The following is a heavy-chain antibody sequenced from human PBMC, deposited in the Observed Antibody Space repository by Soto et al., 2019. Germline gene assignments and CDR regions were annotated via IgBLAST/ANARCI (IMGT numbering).Heavy chain of an antibody. CDR3: AREVTVASYSFDF. D-gene: IGHD5-12*01. CDR1: GGTFNNDA. J-gene: IGHJ4*02. CDR2: IIPIFNSA. V-gene: IGHV1-69*13. Sequence: SVKVSCKASGGTFNNDALSWVRQAPGQGLEWMGGIIPIFNSANYAQKFQGRVTITADDSTSTAYMELRSLRPDDTAVYYCAREVTVASYSFDFWGQGTLVTVSS.